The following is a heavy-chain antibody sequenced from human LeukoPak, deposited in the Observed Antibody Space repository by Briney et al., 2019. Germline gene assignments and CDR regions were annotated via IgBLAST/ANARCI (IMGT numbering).Heavy chain of an antibody. J-gene: IGHJ4*02. CDR3: ARHGDYYGSGSRY. CDR2: IHYSGST. CDR1: GGSISSYY. Sequence: SETLSLTCTISGGSISSYYWSWIRQPPGKGLEWIGYIHYSGSTYYNPSLTSRVTISIDTSKNQFSLKLSSVTAADTAVYYCARHGDYYGSGSRYWGQGTLVTVSS. D-gene: IGHD3-10*01. V-gene: IGHV4-59*08.